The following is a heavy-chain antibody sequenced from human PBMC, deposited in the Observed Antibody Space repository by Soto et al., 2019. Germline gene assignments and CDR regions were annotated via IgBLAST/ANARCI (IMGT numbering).Heavy chain of an antibody. CDR3: AGSGYYYFDAFDI. CDR2: IYYSGST. CDR1: GGSISSGGYY. V-gene: IGHV4-31*03. D-gene: IGHD3-22*01. J-gene: IGHJ3*02. Sequence: QVQLQESGPGLLKPSQTLSLTCTVSGGSISSGGYYWSWIRQHPGKGLEWIGYIYYSGSTYYNPSLKSRVTISVDTSKNQFSLKLSSVTAADTAVYYCAGSGYYYFDAFDIWGQGTMVTVSS.